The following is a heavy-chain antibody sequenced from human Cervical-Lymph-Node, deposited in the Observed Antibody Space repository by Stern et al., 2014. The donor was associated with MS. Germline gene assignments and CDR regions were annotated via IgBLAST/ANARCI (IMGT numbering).Heavy chain of an antibody. J-gene: IGHJ4*02. CDR1: GFSFSRYA. Sequence: QVQLVQSGGGMVQPGRSLRLSCAASGFSFSRYAMHWVRQAPGKGLEWVALIWYDGSNPYYADSVTGRFTISRDNFKNTLYLQMNSLRAEDTAVYYCASAYSSSHYYFDYWGQGTLVTVSS. CDR3: ASAYSSSHYYFDY. D-gene: IGHD6-13*01. V-gene: IGHV3-33*01. CDR2: IWYDGSNP.